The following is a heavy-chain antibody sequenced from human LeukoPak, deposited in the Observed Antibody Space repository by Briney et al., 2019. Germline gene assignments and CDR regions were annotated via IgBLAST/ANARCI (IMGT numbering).Heavy chain of an antibody. J-gene: IGHJ4*02. CDR2: IYYSGST. D-gene: IGHD3-16*01. Sequence: SETLSLTCTVSGGSISSSSYYWGWIRQPPGKGLEWIGSIYYSGSTYYNPSLKSRVTISVDTSKNQFSLKLSSVTAADTAVYYCARVRPYDYIWGTKRRYYFDYWGQGTLVTVSS. V-gene: IGHV4-39*01. CDR3: ARVRPYDYIWGTKRRYYFDY. CDR1: GGSISSSSYY.